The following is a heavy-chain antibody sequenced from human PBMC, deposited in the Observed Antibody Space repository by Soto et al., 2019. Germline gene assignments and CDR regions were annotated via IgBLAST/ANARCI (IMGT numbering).Heavy chain of an antibody. Sequence: SESLSLTGTVAGGSISSYYWSWIRQPPVKGLEWIGYIYYSGSTNYNPSLKSRVTISVDTSKNQFSLKLSSVTAADTAVYYCERGPYYYGSGSGLRYWGQGTLVTVSS. D-gene: IGHD3-10*01. J-gene: IGHJ4*02. CDR2: IYYSGST. CDR1: GGSISSYY. CDR3: ERGPYYYGSGSGLRY. V-gene: IGHV4-59*01.